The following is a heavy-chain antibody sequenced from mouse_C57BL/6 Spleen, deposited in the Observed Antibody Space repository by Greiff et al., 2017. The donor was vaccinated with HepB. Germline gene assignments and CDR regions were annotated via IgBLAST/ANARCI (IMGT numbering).Heavy chain of an antibody. CDR2: INPSSGYT. V-gene: IGHV1-4*01. D-gene: IGHD1-1*01. CDR1: GYTFTSYT. J-gene: IGHJ3*01. Sequence: VQLQQSGAELARPGASVKMSCKASGYTFTSYTMHWVKQRPGQGLDWIGYINPSSGYTKYNQKFKDKATLTADKSSSTAYMHLSSLTSEDSAVYYCARDYDFAYWGQGTLVTVSA. CDR3: ARDYDFAY.